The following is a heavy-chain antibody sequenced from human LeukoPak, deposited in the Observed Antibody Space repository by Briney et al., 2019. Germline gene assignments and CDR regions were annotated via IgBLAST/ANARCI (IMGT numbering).Heavy chain of an antibody. J-gene: IGHJ6*03. V-gene: IGHV3-23*01. CDR3: ANSPTEAYYYYYYMDV. CDR2: ISGSGGST. Sequence: PGGSLRLSCAASGFTFSSYAMSWVRQAPGKGLEWVSGISGSGGSTYYADSVKGRFTISRDNSKNTLYLQMNSLRAEDTAVYYCANSPTEAYYYYYYMDVWGKGTTVTVSS. CDR1: GFTFSSYA.